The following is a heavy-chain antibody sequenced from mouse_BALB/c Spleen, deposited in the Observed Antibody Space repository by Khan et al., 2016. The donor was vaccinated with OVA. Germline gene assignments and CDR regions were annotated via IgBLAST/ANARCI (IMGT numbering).Heavy chain of an antibody. CDR3: ARWFDGYSSLYAMDY. Sequence: QVQLKESGPGLVAPSQSLSITCTVSGFSLTSYGVHWVRQPPGKGLEWLVVIWSDGSTNYNSVLKSRLSINKDNSKSQVFLKMNSLQTDDTAIYYCARWFDGYSSLYAMDYWGQGTSVTVSS. J-gene: IGHJ4*01. V-gene: IGHV2-6*02. CDR2: IWSDGST. CDR1: GFSLTSYG. D-gene: IGHD2-3*01.